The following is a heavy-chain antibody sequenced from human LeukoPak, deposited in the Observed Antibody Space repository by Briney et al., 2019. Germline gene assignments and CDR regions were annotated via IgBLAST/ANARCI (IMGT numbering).Heavy chain of an antibody. Sequence: SETLSLTCTVSGGSMSPYHWGWVRQPPGRGLEWTGYIYYSGSTNYNPSLKSRVTISVDTSKNQFSLKVSSVTAADTAIYYCARAVSGRFDYWGQGTLVTVSS. J-gene: IGHJ4*02. CDR3: ARAVSGRFDY. CDR2: IYYSGST. D-gene: IGHD6-19*01. V-gene: IGHV4-59*08. CDR1: GGSMSPYH.